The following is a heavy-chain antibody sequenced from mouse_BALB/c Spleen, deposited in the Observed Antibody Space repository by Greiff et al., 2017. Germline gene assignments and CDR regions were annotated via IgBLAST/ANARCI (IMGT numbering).Heavy chain of an antibody. CDR3: ARGGEITTATTDY. CDR1: GYTFTSYV. Sequence: VQLQQSGPELVKPGASVKMSCKASGYTFTSYVMHWVKQKPGQGLEWIGYINPYNDGTKYNEKFKGKATLTSDKSSSTAYMELSSLTSEDSAVYYCARGGEITTATTDYWGQGTTLTVSS. D-gene: IGHD1-2*01. V-gene: IGHV1-14*01. CDR2: INPYNDGT. J-gene: IGHJ2*01.